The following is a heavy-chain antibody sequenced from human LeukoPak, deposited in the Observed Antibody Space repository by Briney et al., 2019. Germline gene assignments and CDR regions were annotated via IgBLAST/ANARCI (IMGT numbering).Heavy chain of an antibody. CDR2: ISGSGGST. Sequence: GGSLRLSCAASGFTFSSYAMSWVRQAPGKGLEWVSAISGSGGSTYYADSVKGRFTISRDNSKNTLYLQMNSLRAEGTAVYYCAKQDAYGGKTRAGFDYWGQGTLVTVSS. CDR1: GFTFSSYA. CDR3: AKQDAYGGKTRAGFDY. D-gene: IGHD4-23*01. J-gene: IGHJ4*02. V-gene: IGHV3-23*01.